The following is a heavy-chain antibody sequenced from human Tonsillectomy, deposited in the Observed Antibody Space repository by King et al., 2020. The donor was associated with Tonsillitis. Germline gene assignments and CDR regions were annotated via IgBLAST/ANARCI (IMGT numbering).Heavy chain of an antibody. CDR3: ARDKYYDSSGYYYGAPAGY. V-gene: IGHV3-74*01. CDR1: GFTFSSYW. CDR2: INSDGSST. D-gene: IGHD3-22*01. Sequence: VQLVESGGGLVQPGGSLRLSCAASGFTFSSYWMHWVRQAPGKGLVWVSRINSDGSSTSYADSVKGRFTISRDNAKNTLYLQMNSLRAEDTAVYYCARDKYYDSSGYYYGAPAGYWGQGTLSPSPQ. J-gene: IGHJ4*02.